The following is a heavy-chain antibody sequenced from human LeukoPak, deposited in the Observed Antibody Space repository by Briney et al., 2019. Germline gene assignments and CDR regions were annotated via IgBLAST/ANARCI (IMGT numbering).Heavy chain of an antibody. J-gene: IGHJ5*02. Sequence: ASVKVSCKASGYTFTSYGISWVRQAPGQGLEWMGWISAYNGNTNYAQKLQGRVTMTTDTSTSTAYMELRSLRSDDTAVYYRARDILTENWFDPWGQGTLVTVSS. CDR3: ARDILTENWFDP. D-gene: IGHD3-9*01. V-gene: IGHV1-18*01. CDR1: GYTFTSYG. CDR2: ISAYNGNT.